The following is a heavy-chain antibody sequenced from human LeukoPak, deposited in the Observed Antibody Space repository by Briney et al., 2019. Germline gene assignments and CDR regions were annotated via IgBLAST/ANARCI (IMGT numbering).Heavy chain of an antibody. CDR1: GYTFTGYY. J-gene: IGHJ4*02. V-gene: IGHV1-2*02. D-gene: IGHD3-10*01. CDR2: INPNSGGT. CDR3: ATPYYGSGSYH. Sequence: GASVKVSCKASGYTFTGYYMHWVRQAPGQGLEWMGWINPNSGGTNYAQKFQGRVTMTRDASISTAYMELSRLRSEDTAVYYYATPYYGSGSYHWGQGTLVIVSS.